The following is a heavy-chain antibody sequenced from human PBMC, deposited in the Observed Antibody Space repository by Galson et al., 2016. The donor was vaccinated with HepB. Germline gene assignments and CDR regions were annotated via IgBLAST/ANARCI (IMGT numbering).Heavy chain of an antibody. V-gene: IGHV1-69*13. D-gene: IGHD4-17*01. Sequence: SVKVSCKASGGTFNSYAISWVRQAPGQGLEWMGESIPIFGSANYAQKFQGRVTITADESTNTAYMELTRLRSEDTAIYYCARAGSYGDRHFYYGMDVWGQGTTVTVSS. CDR2: SIPIFGSA. CDR1: GGTFNSYA. CDR3: ARAGSYGDRHFYYGMDV. J-gene: IGHJ6*02.